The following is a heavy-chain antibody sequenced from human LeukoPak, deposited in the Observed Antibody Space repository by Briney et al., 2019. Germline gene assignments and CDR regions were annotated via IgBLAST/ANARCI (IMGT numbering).Heavy chain of an antibody. CDR1: GYTFTSYD. CDR3: ARGSFPYYYYYMDV. D-gene: IGHD2/OR15-2a*01. V-gene: IGHV1-8*03. Sequence: ASVKVSCKASGYTFTSYDINWVRQATGQGLEWMGWMNPNSGNTGYAQKFQGRVTITRNTSISTAYMELGSLRSEDTTVYYCARGSFPYYYYYMDVWGKGTTVTVSS. CDR2: MNPNSGNT. J-gene: IGHJ6*03.